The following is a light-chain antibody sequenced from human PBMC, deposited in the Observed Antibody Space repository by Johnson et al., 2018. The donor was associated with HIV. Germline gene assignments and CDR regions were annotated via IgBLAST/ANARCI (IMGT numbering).Light chain of an antibody. J-gene: IGLJ1*01. CDR1: SSNIGNSY. Sequence: QSVLTQPPSVSAAPGQKVTISCSGSSSNIGNSYVSWYQQLPGTAPKLLIYENNKRPSGIPDRFSGSKSGTSATLGITGLQTGDEADYYCGTWVTSLSGCYVFGTGTKVAVL. CDR2: ENN. CDR3: GTWVTSLSGCYV. V-gene: IGLV1-51*01.